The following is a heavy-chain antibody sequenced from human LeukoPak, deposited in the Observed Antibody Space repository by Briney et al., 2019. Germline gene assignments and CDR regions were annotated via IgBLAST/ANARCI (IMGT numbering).Heavy chain of an antibody. CDR3: ARGLRRSGTYMFDY. J-gene: IGHJ4*02. CDR2: IYYSGST. CDR1: SGSIRSDY. D-gene: IGHD3-10*01. Sequence: PSETLSLTCIVSSGSIRSDYWSWIRQPPGKTLEWIGYIYYSGSTNYNPSLKSRVTISVDTSKSLFSLKLSSVTAADTAVYYCARGLRRSGTYMFDYWGQGTLVTVSS. V-gene: IGHV4-59*01.